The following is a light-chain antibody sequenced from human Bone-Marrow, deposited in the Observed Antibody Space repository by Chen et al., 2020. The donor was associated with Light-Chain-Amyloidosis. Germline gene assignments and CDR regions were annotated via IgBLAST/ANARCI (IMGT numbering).Light chain of an antibody. J-gene: IGLJ3*02. CDR2: DDS. CDR1: NIGSTS. Sequence: SYVLTQPSSVSVAPGQTATIACGGNNIGSTSVHWYQQTPGQAPLLVGYDDSDRPPGIPERLSGPNPGNTATLTISRVEAGDEADYYCQVWDSSSDRPVFGGGTKLTVL. CDR3: QVWDSSSDRPV. V-gene: IGLV3-21*02.